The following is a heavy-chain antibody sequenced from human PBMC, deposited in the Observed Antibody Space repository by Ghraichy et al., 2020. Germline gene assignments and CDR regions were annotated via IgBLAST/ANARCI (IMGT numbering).Heavy chain of an antibody. Sequence: GSLRLSCSASGFTFSSYAMHWVHQAPGKGLEYVSAISSNGGSTYYADSVKGRFTISRDNSKNTLYLQMSSLRAEDTAVYYCLKVGSGWNYGMDVWGQGTTVTVSS. J-gene: IGHJ6*02. CDR2: ISSNGGST. CDR1: GFTFSSYA. V-gene: IGHV3-64D*06. CDR3: LKVGSGWNYGMDV. D-gene: IGHD6-19*01.